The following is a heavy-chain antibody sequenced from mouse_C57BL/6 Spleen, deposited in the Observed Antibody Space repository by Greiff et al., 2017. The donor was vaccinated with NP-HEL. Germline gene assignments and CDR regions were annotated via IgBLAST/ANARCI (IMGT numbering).Heavy chain of an antibody. J-gene: IGHJ1*03. CDR3: TRITTVEGYWYFDV. CDR2: IDPETGGT. D-gene: IGHD1-1*01. CDR1: GYTFTDYE. Sequence: VQLQQSGAELVRPGASVTLSCKASGYTFTDYEMHWVKQTPVHGLEWIGAIDPETGGTAYNQKFKGKAILTADKSSSPAYMELLSLTSEDSAVYYCTRITTVEGYWYFDVWGTGTTVTVSS. V-gene: IGHV1-15*01.